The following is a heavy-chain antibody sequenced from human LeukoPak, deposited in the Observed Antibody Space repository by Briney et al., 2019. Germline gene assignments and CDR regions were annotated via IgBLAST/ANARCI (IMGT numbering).Heavy chain of an antibody. CDR3: AKDYIAAAAYPYYFDY. D-gene: IGHD6-13*01. CDR2: ISASGDNT. V-gene: IGHV3-23*01. Sequence: GGSLRLSCVASGFTFNNHAMTWVRQAPGKGLEWVSGISASGDNTYYAESVKGRFTISRDNSKNTLDLQINSLRAEDTAEYYCAKDYIAAAAYPYYFDYWGQGTLVTVSS. CDR1: GFTFNNHA. J-gene: IGHJ4*02.